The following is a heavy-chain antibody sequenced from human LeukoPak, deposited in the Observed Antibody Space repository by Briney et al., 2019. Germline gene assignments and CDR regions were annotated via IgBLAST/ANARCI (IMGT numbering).Heavy chain of an antibody. CDR1: GYTFTGYY. CDR2: INPNSGGT. Sequence: GASVKVSCKASGYTFTGYYMHWVRQAPGQGLEWMGWINPNSGGTNYAQKFQGRVTMTRDTSISTAYMELSRLRSDDTAVYYCAREGQGYCSSTSCFTRFDPWGQGTLVTVSS. CDR3: AREGQGYCSSTSCFTRFDP. J-gene: IGHJ5*02. V-gene: IGHV1-2*02. D-gene: IGHD2-2*02.